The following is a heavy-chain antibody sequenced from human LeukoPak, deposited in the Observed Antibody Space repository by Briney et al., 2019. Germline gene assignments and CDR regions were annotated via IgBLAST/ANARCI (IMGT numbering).Heavy chain of an antibody. J-gene: IGHJ6*03. CDR3: ARGVVTDDYYMDV. Sequence: SETLSLTCSVSGGSITSGRYDWPWIRQPGGKGLEWIGRLYTNDNTNYDPSLESRVSISVDTPKSQFYLQLTSVTAADTAVYFCARGVVTDDYYMDVWGKGITVIVSS. CDR1: GGSITSGRYD. V-gene: IGHV4-61*02. D-gene: IGHD2-21*02. CDR2: LYTNDNT.